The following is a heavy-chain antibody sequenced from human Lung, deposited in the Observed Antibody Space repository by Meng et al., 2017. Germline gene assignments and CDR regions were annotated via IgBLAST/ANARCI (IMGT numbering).Heavy chain of an antibody. D-gene: IGHD3-22*01. CDR2: TIPLFDTT. V-gene: IGHV1-69*01. Sequence: QGQLGQYGAEGKKPGSAVKVSCKASGGTFSSSAISWVRQAPGQGLEWMGGTIPLFDTTHYAQNFQGRVSITADESTRTAYMELSSLRSEDTAVYYCARALGLTTMMTYWGQGTLVTVSS. CDR3: ARALGLTTMMTY. J-gene: IGHJ4*02. CDR1: GGTFSSSA.